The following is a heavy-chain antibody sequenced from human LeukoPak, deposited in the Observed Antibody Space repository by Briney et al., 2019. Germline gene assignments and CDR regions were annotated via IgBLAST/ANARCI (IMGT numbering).Heavy chain of an antibody. CDR2: IYHSGST. D-gene: IGHD6-19*01. Sequence: PSETLSLTCAVSGGSISSGGYSWSWIRQPPGKGLEWIGYIYHSGSTYYNPSLKSRVTISVDRSKNQFSLKLNSVTAADTAVYYCARGVAGRLPKFDYWGRGTLVTVSS. V-gene: IGHV4-30-2*01. CDR1: GGSISSGGYS. CDR3: ARGVAGRLPKFDY. J-gene: IGHJ4*02.